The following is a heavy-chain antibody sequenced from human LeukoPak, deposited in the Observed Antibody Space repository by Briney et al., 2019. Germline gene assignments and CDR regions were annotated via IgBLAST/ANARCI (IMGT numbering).Heavy chain of an antibody. Sequence: SETLSLTCTVSGGSISSSSYYWGWICQPPGKGLEWIGSIYYSGSTYYNPSLKSRVTISVDTSKNQFSLKLSSVTAADTAVYYCASGVGLTTVTVVYYYYYMDVWGKGTTVTVSS. D-gene: IGHD4-17*01. V-gene: IGHV4-39*07. CDR1: GGSISSSSYY. CDR3: ASGVGLTTVTVVYYYYYMDV. CDR2: IYYSGST. J-gene: IGHJ6*03.